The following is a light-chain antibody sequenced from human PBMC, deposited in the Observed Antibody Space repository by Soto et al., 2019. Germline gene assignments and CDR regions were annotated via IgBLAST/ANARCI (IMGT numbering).Light chain of an antibody. CDR3: QQYGHSPLT. J-gene: IGKJ4*01. Sequence: EIVLTQSPGTLSLSPGERVTLSCRASQTLTNISLAWYQQEPGRAPRLLIYDASSRATGIPNRFSGSGSGTDFTLTINKLEPGDSAVYYCQQYGHSPLTFGGWTKGDIK. V-gene: IGKV3-20*01. CDR1: QTLTNIS. CDR2: DAS.